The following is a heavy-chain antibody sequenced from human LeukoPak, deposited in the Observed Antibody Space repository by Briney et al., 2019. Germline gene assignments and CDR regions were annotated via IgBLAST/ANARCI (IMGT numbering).Heavy chain of an antibody. D-gene: IGHD3-16*01. V-gene: IGHV4-61*02. J-gene: IGHJ3*02. CDR1: GGSISSGSYY. Sequence: SQTLSLTRTVSGGSISSGSYYWSWTRQPAGKGLEWIGRIYTSGSTNYNPSLKSRVTISVDTSKNQFSLKLSSVTAADTAVYYCARDQHVLDAFDIWGQGTMVTVSS. CDR3: ARDQHVLDAFDI. CDR2: IYTSGST.